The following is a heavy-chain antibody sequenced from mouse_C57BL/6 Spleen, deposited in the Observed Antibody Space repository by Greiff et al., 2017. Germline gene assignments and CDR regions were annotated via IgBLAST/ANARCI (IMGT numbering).Heavy chain of an antibody. Sequence: VQLQQSGPELVKPGASVKIPCKASGYTFTDYNMDWVKQSHGKSLEWIGDINPNNGGTIYNHKFKGKATVTVDKSSSTAYMELRSLTSEDAAVYYCAREPPEFDYWGQGTTLTVSS. CDR1: GYTFTDYN. D-gene: IGHD6-1*01. V-gene: IGHV1-18*01. J-gene: IGHJ2*01. CDR3: AREPPEFDY. CDR2: INPNNGGT.